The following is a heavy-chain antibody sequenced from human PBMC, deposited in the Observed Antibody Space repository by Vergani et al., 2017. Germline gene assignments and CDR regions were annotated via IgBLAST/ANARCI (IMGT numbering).Heavy chain of an antibody. Sequence: QVQLVQSGAEVKKPGASVKVPCKAFGYTFTSYYMNWVRQAPGQGLEWMGIINTSGGSTSYAQKFQGRVTMTRDTSTSTVYMELSSLRSEDTAVYYCARGPPRIAARPGNAFDIWGQGTMVTVSS. CDR2: INTSGGST. D-gene: IGHD6-6*01. V-gene: IGHV1-46*01. CDR3: ARGPPRIAARPGNAFDI. J-gene: IGHJ3*02. CDR1: GYTFTSYY.